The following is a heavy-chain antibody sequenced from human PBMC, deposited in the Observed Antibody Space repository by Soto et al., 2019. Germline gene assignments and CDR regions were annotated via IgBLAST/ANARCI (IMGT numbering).Heavy chain of an antibody. CDR1: GFTFDDYA. CDR2: ITWNGNVI. V-gene: IGHV3-9*01. CDR3: AKGGPDAFCAGGRCYFDS. J-gene: IGHJ4*03. Sequence: EVQMVESGGGFIQPGRSLGLSCAASGFTFDDYAMHWVRRVPGRGLEWVSSITWNGNVIGYADSEKGRFTVSRDNAKNSLYLQMSDLRPEDTALYYCAKGGPDAFCAGGRCYFDSWGQGIQVTVTS. D-gene: IGHD2-8*02.